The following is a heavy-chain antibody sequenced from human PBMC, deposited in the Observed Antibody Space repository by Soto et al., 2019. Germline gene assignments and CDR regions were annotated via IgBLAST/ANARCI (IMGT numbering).Heavy chain of an antibody. CDR2: IYHSGST. CDR1: GGSISSSNW. Sequence: QVQLQESGPGLVKPSGILSLTCAVSGGSISSSNWWSWVRQPPGKGLEWIGEIYHSGSTNYNPSLKSRVTISVDKSKNQFSLKLSSVTAADTAVYYCATKNYYYDSSGYAAFDYWGQGTLVTVSS. J-gene: IGHJ4*02. D-gene: IGHD3-22*01. CDR3: ATKNYYYDSSGYAAFDY. V-gene: IGHV4-4*02.